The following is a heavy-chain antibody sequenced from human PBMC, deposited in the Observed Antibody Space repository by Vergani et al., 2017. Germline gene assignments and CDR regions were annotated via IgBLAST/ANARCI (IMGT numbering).Heavy chain of an antibody. CDR1: GYTFTGYY. Sequence: QVQLVQSGAEVKKPGASVKVSCKASGYTFTGYYMHWVRQAPGQGLEWMGWINPNSGGTNYAQKLQGRVTMTTDTSTSTAYMELRSLRSDDTAVYYCAREALSFPTPGLTGVVGRWYFDLWGRGTLVTVSS. D-gene: IGHD7-27*01. V-gene: IGHV1-2*02. CDR2: INPNSGGT. CDR3: AREALSFPTPGLTGVVGRWYFDL. J-gene: IGHJ2*01.